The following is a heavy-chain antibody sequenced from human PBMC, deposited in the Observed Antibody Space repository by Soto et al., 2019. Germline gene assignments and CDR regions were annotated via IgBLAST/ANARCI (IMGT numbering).Heavy chain of an antibody. CDR1: GYSFTSYW. CDR2: IYPGDSDT. V-gene: IGHV5-51*01. Sequence: GESLKISCKGSGYSFTSYWIGWVRQMPGKGLEWMGIIYPGDSDTRYSPSFQGQVTISADKSISTAYLQWSSLKASDTAMYYCARGDCSGGSCYQFDYWGQGTLVTVSS. J-gene: IGHJ4*02. D-gene: IGHD2-15*01. CDR3: ARGDCSGGSCYQFDY.